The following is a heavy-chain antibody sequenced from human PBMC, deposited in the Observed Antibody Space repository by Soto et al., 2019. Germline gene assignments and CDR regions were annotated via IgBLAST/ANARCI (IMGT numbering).Heavy chain of an antibody. CDR3: ARLYGSRGPFDY. V-gene: IGHV4-59*12. CDR1: GGSIGNYY. CDR2: IYYSGST. D-gene: IGHD6-13*01. J-gene: IGHJ4*02. Sequence: SETLSLTCTVSGGSIGNYYWSWIRQPPGKGLEWIGYIYYSGSTNYNPSLKSRVTISVDTSKNQFSLKLSSVTAADTAVYYCARLYGSRGPFDYWGQGTLVTVSS.